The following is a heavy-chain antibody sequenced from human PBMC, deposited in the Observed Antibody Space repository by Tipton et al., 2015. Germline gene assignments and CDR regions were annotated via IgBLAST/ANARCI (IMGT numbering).Heavy chain of an antibody. CDR2: IHPSDSET. Sequence: VQLVQSGGEVKKPGESLKISCKVSGYTFSNHWIGWVRQMPGKGLEWVGIIHPSDSETKYSPSFEGLVTISADKSTSTAYLQWSSLKASDTAMYYCARHVSFYYDTHGYDALDIWAQGTMVTVSS. V-gene: IGHV5-51*01. J-gene: IGHJ3*02. CDR3: ARHVSFYYDTHGYDALDI. CDR1: GYTFSNHW. D-gene: IGHD3-22*01.